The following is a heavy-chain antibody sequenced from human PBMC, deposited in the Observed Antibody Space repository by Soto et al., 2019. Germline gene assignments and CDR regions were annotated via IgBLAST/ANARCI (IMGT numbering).Heavy chain of an antibody. J-gene: IGHJ5*02. CDR2: ISAYNGNT. CDR3: ARVNYCSSTSCYEYYWFDP. Sequence: ASVKVSCKASGYTFTSYGISWVRQAPGQGLEWMGWISAYNGNTNYAQKLQGRVTMTTDTSTSTAYMELRSLRSDDTAVYYCARVNYCSSTSCYEYYWFDPWGQGTLVTVSS. V-gene: IGHV1-18*01. CDR1: GYTFTSYG. D-gene: IGHD2-2*01.